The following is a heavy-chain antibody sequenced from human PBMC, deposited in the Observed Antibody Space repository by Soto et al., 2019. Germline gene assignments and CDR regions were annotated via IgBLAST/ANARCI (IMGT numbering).Heavy chain of an antibody. J-gene: IGHJ3*01. CDR1: GLTISDKKY. V-gene: IGHV3-53*01. Sequence: ESGGGLVHPGESLRLSCAAFGLTISDKKYVAWVRQAPGKGLEWVSALYDVDGSFYADSVKGRFTTSSDSSKTTVYLQMNDLRPDDTAVYYCATWHEREHAYDVWGQGTTVTVAS. D-gene: IGHD1-1*01. CDR2: LYDVDGS. CDR3: ATWHEREHAYDV.